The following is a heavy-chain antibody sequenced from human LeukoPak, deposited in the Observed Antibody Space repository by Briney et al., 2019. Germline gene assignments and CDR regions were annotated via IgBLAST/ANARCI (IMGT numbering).Heavy chain of an antibody. Sequence: PGGSLRLSCAASGFTFSDYYMTWIRQAPGKGLDWVSSISGSGSYTEYADSVKGRFTISRDNAEKSLYLQMNSLRVDDTAVYYCARGGIVVVVAPLDYWGQGTLVTVSS. D-gene: IGHD2-15*01. CDR1: GFTFSDYY. CDR2: ISGSGSYT. V-gene: IGHV3-11*05. J-gene: IGHJ4*02. CDR3: ARGGIVVVVAPLDY.